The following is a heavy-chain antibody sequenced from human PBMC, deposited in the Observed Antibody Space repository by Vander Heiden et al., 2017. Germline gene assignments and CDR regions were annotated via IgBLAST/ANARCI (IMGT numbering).Heavy chain of an antibody. CDR2: INHSGST. CDR1: GGSFGGYS. Sequence: QVQLQQWGAGLLKPSETLSLTCAVYGGSFGGYSWSWIRQPPGKGREWIGEINHSGSTNYNPSLKSRVTISVDTSKNQFSLKLSFVTAADTAVYYCARTGSWYVYYYYGMDVWGQGTTVTVSS. D-gene: IGHD6-13*01. CDR3: ARTGSWYVYYYYGMDV. V-gene: IGHV4-34*01. J-gene: IGHJ6*02.